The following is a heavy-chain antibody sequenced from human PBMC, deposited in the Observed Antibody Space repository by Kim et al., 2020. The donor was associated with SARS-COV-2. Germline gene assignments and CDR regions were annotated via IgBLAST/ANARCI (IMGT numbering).Heavy chain of an antibody. CDR3: ARDVVVPYDTGAFDI. CDR1: GYTFSRYS. J-gene: IGHJ3*02. CDR2: IRAGTGQT. D-gene: IGHD2-21*01. V-gene: IGHV1-3*01. Sequence: ASVTVSCKASGYTFSRYSMQWVRQAPGQSLEWLGWIRAGTGQTRYSQKFQGRITIIRDTSASTDYMELSSLTSEDTAVYYCARDVVVPYDTGAFDIWGQGTMVTVSS.